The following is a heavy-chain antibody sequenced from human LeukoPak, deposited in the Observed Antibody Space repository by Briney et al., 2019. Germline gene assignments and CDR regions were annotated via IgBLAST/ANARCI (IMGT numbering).Heavy chain of an antibody. CDR3: ARGPIDYSSVRSSSWYYYYYYMDV. CDR2: INHSGST. J-gene: IGHJ6*03. V-gene: IGHV4-34*01. Sequence: PSETLSLTCAVYGGSFSGYYWSWIRQPPGKGLEWIGEINHSGSTNYNPSLKSRVTISVDTSKNQFSLKLSSVTAADTAVYYCARGPIDYSSVRSSSWYYYYYYMDVWGKGTTVTVSS. CDR1: GGSFSGYY. D-gene: IGHD6-25*01.